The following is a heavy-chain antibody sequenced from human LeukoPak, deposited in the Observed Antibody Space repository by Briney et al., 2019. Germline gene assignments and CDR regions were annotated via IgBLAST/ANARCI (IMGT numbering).Heavy chain of an antibody. CDR3: ARGRIYDFWSGYYRAPQYYMDV. D-gene: IGHD3-3*01. CDR2: INHSGST. Sequence: SETLSLTCAVYGGSFSGYYWSWIRQPPGKGLEWIGEINHSGSTNYNPSLKSRVTISVDTSKNQFSLKLSSVTAADTAVYYCARGRIYDFWSGYYRAPQYYMDVWGKGTTVTVSS. V-gene: IGHV4-34*01. J-gene: IGHJ6*03. CDR1: GGSFSGYY.